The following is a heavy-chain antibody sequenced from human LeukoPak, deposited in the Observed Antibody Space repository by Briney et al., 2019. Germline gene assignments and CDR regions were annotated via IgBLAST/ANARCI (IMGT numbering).Heavy chain of an antibody. CDR3: EKGRGSSSYYHFDY. J-gene: IGHJ4*02. V-gene: IGHV3-23*01. Sequence: VGSLRLSCAASGFSFSIYAMSWVRQAPGKALECVSAISDSGGSTYCADSVKRRFTISRDNSKNTLYLQMNSLRAEDTALYYCEKGRGSSSYYHFDYWGQGTLVSVSS. CDR1: GFSFSIYA. D-gene: IGHD6-13*01. CDR2: ISDSGGST.